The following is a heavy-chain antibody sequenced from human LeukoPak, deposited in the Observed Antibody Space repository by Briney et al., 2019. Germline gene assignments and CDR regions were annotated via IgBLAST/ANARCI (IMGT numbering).Heavy chain of an antibody. V-gene: IGHV3-30*03. J-gene: IGHJ4*02. CDR1: GFTFTNYG. CDR3: ARDLSPVVRASPMGY. D-gene: IGHD3-10*01. Sequence: GTSLRLSCAASGFTFTNYGMHWARQAPGMGLEWVALITYDGYYKYYSDSVKGRFTISSDTSKNTLYLQMNSLRAEDTAVYYCARDLSPVVRASPMGYWGQGTPVTVSS. CDR2: ITYDGYYK.